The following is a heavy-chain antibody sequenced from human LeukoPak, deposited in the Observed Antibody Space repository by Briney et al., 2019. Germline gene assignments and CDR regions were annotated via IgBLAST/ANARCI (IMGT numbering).Heavy chain of an antibody. CDR2: INPNNDGT. CDR3: ARGKEYDDSSGIFGY. CDR1: GYTFTGYY. D-gene: IGHD3-22*01. V-gene: IGHV1-2*02. Sequence: GASVKVSCKASGYTFTGYYVHWVRQAPGQGLEWMGWINPNNDGTNYAQSFQGRVTMTRDTSISTAYMELSSLKSDDTAVFFCARGKEYDDSSGIFGYWGQGTLVTVSS. J-gene: IGHJ4*02.